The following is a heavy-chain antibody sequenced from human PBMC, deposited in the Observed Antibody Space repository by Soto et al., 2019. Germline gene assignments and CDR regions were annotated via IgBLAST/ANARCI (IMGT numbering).Heavy chain of an antibody. CDR2: IIPIFGTT. D-gene: IGHD6-6*01. CDR3: AKSPDPYSSSNYYYYGMDV. CDR1: GGTFSSYA. Sequence: QVQLVQSGAEVKKPGSSVKVSCKASGGTFSSYAITWVRQAPGQGLEWMGRIIPIFGTTNYAQKFQGRVTITAEESTSTAYMDLSSLSSDDTAVYYCAKSPDPYSSSNYYYYGMDVWGQGTTVTVSS. J-gene: IGHJ6*02. V-gene: IGHV1-69*15.